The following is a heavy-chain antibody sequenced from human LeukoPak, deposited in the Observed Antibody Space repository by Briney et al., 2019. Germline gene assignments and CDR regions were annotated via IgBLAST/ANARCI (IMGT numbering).Heavy chain of an antibody. Sequence: GGSLRLSCAASGFTVSSNYMSWVRQAPGKGLEWVSAISGSGGSTYYADSVKGRFTISRDNSKNTLYLQMNSLRAEDTAVYYCAKSLTASKYYFDYWGQGTLVTVSS. V-gene: IGHV3-23*01. J-gene: IGHJ4*02. CDR1: GFTVSSNY. CDR2: ISGSGGST. CDR3: AKSLTASKYYFDY.